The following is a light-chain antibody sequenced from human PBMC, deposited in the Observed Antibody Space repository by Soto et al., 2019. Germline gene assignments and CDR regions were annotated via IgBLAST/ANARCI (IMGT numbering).Light chain of an antibody. V-gene: IGKV1-5*03. CDR2: KAS. CDR1: QSISIW. J-gene: IGKJ1*01. Sequence: QSPSTLSASVGDRVTITCRASQSISIWLAWYQQKPGKAPKLLIYKASSLESGVPSRFSGSGSGTEVTLTISSLQPDDFATYYCQQYNSYSVTFGQGTKVDIK. CDR3: QQYNSYSVT.